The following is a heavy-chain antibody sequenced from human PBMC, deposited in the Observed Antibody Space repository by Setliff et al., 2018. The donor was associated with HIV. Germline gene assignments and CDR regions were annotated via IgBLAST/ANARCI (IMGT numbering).Heavy chain of an antibody. Sequence: GASVKVSCKASGYTFTGYYMHWVRQAPGQGLEWMGRINPSSGGTNYAQKFQGRVTMTRDTSISTAYMELSRLRSDDTAVYYCARGSLLGYFDWLFPDWGQGTLVTVSS. V-gene: IGHV1-2*06. CDR1: GYTFTGYY. CDR2: INPSSGGT. CDR3: ARGSLLGYFDWLFPD. D-gene: IGHD3-9*01. J-gene: IGHJ4*02.